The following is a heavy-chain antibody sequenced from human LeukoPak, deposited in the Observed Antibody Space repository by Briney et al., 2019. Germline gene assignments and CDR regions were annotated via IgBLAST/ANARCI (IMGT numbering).Heavy chain of an antibody. CDR1: GGSISSGAYY. V-gene: IGHV4-31*03. D-gene: IGHD3/OR15-3a*01. CDR3: ARDSRGTGYYCYYGMDV. J-gene: IGHJ6*02. CDR2: IYYSGST. Sequence: PSQTLSLTCTVSGGSISSGAYYWSWIRQHPGKGLEWIGYIYYSGSTYYNPSLQSRVTISVDTSKNQFSLKLTSVTAADTAVYYCARDSRGTGYYCYYGMDVWGQGTTVTVSS.